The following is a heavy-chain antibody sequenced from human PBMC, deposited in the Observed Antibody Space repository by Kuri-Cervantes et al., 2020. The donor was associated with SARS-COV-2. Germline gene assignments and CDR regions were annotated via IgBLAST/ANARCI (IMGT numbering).Heavy chain of an antibody. J-gene: IGHJ4*02. CDR3: ARGSSIAAAVSDY. Sequence: ASVKVSCKASGYTFTSYDINWVRQATGQGLEWMGWMNPNSGNTGYAQKFQGRVTMTRNTSISTAYMELSSPRSEDTAVYYCARGSSIAAAVSDYWGQGTLVTVSS. CDR1: GYTFTSYD. V-gene: IGHV1-8*01. D-gene: IGHD6-13*01. CDR2: MNPNSGNT.